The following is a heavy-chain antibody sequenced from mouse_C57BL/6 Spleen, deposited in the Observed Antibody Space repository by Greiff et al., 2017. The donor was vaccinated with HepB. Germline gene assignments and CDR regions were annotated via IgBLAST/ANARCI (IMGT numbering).Heavy chain of an antibody. Sequence: QVQLQQSGPELVKPGASVKISCKASGYAFSSSWMNWVKQRPGKGLEWIGRIYPGDGDTNYNGKFKGKATLTADKTSSTAYMQLSSLTSEDSAVYFCAIYYDYAMDYWGKGTSVTVSS. D-gene: IGHD2-4*01. CDR1: GYAFSSSW. J-gene: IGHJ4*01. V-gene: IGHV1-82*01. CDR3: AIYYDYAMDY. CDR2: IYPGDGDT.